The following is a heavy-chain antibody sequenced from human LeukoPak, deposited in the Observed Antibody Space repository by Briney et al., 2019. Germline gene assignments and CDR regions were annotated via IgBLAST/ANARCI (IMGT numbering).Heavy chain of an antibody. CDR1: GFTFSSYA. D-gene: IGHD5-12*01. V-gene: IGHV3-30*04. CDR2: ISYDGSNK. Sequence: PGRSLRLSCAASGFTFSSYAMHWVRQAPGKGLEWVAVISYDGSNKYYADSVKGRFTISRDNSKNTLYLQMNSLRAEDTAVYYCARADAAGYSGYDFFDYWGQGTLVTVSS. CDR3: ARADAAGYSGYDFFDY. J-gene: IGHJ4*02.